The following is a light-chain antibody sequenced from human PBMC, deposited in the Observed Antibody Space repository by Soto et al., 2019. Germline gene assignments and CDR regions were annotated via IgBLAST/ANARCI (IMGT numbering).Light chain of an antibody. V-gene: IGKV1-33*01. CDR3: QQYDDLPLT. J-gene: IGKJ4*01. CDR2: DAS. CDR1: QTISSW. Sequence: DLQMTQSPSTLSGSVGYRVTVTCRASQTISSWLAWYQQEPGKAPKLLIYDASNLESGVPSRFSGSGSGTDFSFTISSLQPEDIATYFCQQYDDLPLTFGGGTK.